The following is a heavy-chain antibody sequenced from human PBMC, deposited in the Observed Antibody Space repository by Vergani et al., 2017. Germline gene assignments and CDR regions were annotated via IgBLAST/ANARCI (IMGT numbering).Heavy chain of an antibody. J-gene: IGHJ4*02. Sequence: QVQLQESGPGLVKPSETLSLTCAVSDYSISSGYYWGWIRQPPGKGLEWIGSIYHSGSTYYNPSLKSRVTISVDTSKNQFSLKLSSVTAADTAVYYCARFASSGYFDYWGQGTLVTVSS. CDR2: IYHSGST. CDR3: ARFASSGYFDY. D-gene: IGHD3-10*01. V-gene: IGHV4-38-2*01. CDR1: DYSISSGYY.